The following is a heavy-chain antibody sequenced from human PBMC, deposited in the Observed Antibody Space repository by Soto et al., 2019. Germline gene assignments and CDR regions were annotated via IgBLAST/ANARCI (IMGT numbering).Heavy chain of an antibody. CDR3: ARHEEYSSSPGWFDP. Sequence: QLQLQESGPGLVKPSETLSLTCTVSGGSISSSSYYWGWIRQPPGKGLEWIGSIYYSGSTYYNPSLKSRVTRSVDTSKNQFSLKLSSVTAADTAVYYCARHEEYSSSPGWFDPWGQGTLVTVSS. J-gene: IGHJ5*02. V-gene: IGHV4-39*01. CDR1: GGSISSSSYY. D-gene: IGHD6-6*01. CDR2: IYYSGST.